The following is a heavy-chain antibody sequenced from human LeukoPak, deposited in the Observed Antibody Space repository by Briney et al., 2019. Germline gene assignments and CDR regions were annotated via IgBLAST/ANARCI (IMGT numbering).Heavy chain of an antibody. D-gene: IGHD6-19*01. CDR3: ARGGTGSGWYGVPFDY. Sequence: ASVKVSCKAPGYTFTSYGISWVRQAPGQGLEWMGWISAYNGNTNYAQKLQGRVTMTTDTSTSTAYMELRSLRSDDTAVYYCARGGTGSGWYGVPFDYWGQGTLVTVSS. J-gene: IGHJ4*02. V-gene: IGHV1-18*01. CDR2: ISAYNGNT. CDR1: GYTFTSYG.